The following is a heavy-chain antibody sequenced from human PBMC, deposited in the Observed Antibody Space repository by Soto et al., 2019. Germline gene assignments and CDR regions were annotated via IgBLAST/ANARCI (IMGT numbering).Heavy chain of an antibody. Sequence: GASVKVSCKVSGYTLTELSMHWVRQAPGKGLEWMGGFDPEDGETIYAQKFQGRVTMTEDTSTDTAYMELSSLRSEDTAVYYCATDLYDSSGNWFDPWGQGTLVTVSS. D-gene: IGHD3-22*01. J-gene: IGHJ5*02. V-gene: IGHV1-24*01. CDR1: GYTLTELS. CDR3: ATDLYDSSGNWFDP. CDR2: FDPEDGET.